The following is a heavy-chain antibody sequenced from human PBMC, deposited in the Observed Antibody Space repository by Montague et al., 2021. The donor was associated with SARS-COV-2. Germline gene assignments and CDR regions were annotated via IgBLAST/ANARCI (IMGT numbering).Heavy chain of an antibody. J-gene: IGHJ6*02. CDR2: ISATSRTI. CDR1: GFTFSDYG. CDR3: VRDPATGMDV. V-gene: IGHV3-48*04. Sequence: SLRLSCAASGFTFSDYGINWVRQAPGMGLKWFSYISATSRTIYYADSVKGRFTVSRDNAKNSLYLQMNSLRAEDTALYYCVRDPATGMDVWGLGTMVTVSS.